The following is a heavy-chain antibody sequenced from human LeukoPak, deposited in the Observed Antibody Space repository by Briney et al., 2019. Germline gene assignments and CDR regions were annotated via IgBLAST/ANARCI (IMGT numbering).Heavy chain of an antibody. J-gene: IGHJ4*02. CDR2: IRYDGSNK. CDR3: AKDHDILTGTPFDY. CDR1: EFTFGSYG. D-gene: IGHD3-9*01. V-gene: IGHV3-30*02. Sequence: GGSLRLSCAASEFTFGSYGMHWVRQAPGKGLEWVAFIRYDGSNKYYADSMKGRFTISRDNSENTLYLQMNSLRAEDTAVYYCAKDHDILTGTPFDYWGQGTLVTVSS.